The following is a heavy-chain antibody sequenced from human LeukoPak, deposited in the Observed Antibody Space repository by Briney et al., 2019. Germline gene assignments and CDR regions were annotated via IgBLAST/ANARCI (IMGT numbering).Heavy chain of an antibody. V-gene: IGHV3-23*01. CDR3: AKFLGVVVATPPRYFDY. D-gene: IGHD1-26*01. J-gene: IGHJ4*02. CDR2: IRGSGGST. Sequence: GGSLKLSCAASGFTFSSYAMSWVRQAPGKGLEWLSAIRGSGGSTYYADSVKVRFTISRDNSKNTLYLQMNSLRAEDTAVYYCAKFLGVVVATPPRYFDYWGQGTLVTVSS. CDR1: GFTFSSYA.